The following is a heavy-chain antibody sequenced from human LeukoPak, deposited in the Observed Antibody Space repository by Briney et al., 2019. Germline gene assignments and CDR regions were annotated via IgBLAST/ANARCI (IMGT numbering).Heavy chain of an antibody. Sequence: GGSLRLSCAASGFTFSSYSMNWVRQAPGKGLEWVSSISSSNSYIYYADSVKGRFTISRDNAQNSLYLQMNSLRAEDTAVYYCARVSLGFGDVWGQGTTVTVSS. J-gene: IGHJ6*02. CDR2: ISSSNSYI. CDR1: GFTFSSYS. D-gene: IGHD3-10*01. V-gene: IGHV3-21*01. CDR3: ARVSLGFGDV.